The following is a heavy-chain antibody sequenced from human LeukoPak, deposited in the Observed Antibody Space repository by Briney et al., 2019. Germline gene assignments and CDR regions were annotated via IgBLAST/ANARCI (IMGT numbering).Heavy chain of an antibody. CDR2: ISAYNGNT. CDR1: GYTVTSYG. J-gene: IGHJ4*02. CDR3: AREGTLLRFLEWYPIDY. Sequence: GASVKVSCKASGYTVTSYGISWVRQAPGQGLEWMGWISAYNGNTNYAQKLQGRVTMTTDTSTSTAYMELRSLRSDDTAVYYCAREGTLLRFLEWYPIDYWGQGTLVTVSS. V-gene: IGHV1-18*01. D-gene: IGHD3-3*01.